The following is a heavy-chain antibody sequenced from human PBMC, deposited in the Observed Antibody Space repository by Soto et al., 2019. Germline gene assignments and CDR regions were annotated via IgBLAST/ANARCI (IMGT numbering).Heavy chain of an antibody. CDR2: ISGSGGST. V-gene: IGHV3-23*01. Sequence: EVQLLESGGGLVQPGGSLRISCAASGFTFSSYAMSWVRQAPGKGLEWVSAISGSGGSTYYADSVKGRFTISRDNSKNTLYLQMNSLRAEDTAVYYATGYCSSTSCYIDYYYYYGMDVWGQGTTVTVSS. J-gene: IGHJ6*02. CDR3: TGYCSSTSCYIDYYYYYGMDV. CDR1: GFTFSSYA. D-gene: IGHD2-2*02.